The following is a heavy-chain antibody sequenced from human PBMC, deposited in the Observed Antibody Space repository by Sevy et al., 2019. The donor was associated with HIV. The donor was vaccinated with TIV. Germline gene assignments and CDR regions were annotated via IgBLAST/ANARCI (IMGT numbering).Heavy chain of an antibody. CDR3: VRDGYCSGGACYLMDYYFDL. CDR1: GFNFSTYS. J-gene: IGHJ4*02. Sequence: GGSLRLSCVASGFNFSTYSMNWVRQAPGKGLEWISYISTSANTIHDSDSVKGRFTISRDNAKKSLTLQMNSLRDEDTAVYYCVRDGYCSGGACYLMDYYFDLRGQGTLVTVSS. D-gene: IGHD2-15*01. V-gene: IGHV3-48*02. CDR2: ISTSANTI.